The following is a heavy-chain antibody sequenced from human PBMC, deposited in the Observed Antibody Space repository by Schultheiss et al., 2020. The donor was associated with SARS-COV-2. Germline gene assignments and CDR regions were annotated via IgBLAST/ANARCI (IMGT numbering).Heavy chain of an antibody. D-gene: IGHD2-2*01. J-gene: IGHJ2*01. CDR2: IYYSGST. CDR1: GGSISSGDYY. Sequence: TLSLTCTVSGGSISSGDYYWSWIRQPPGKGLEWIGYIYYSGSTYYNPSLKSRVTISVDTSKNQFSLKLSSVTAADTAVYYCARPFGCSSTSCQDYYWYFDLWGRGTLVTVSS. CDR3: ARPFGCSSTSCQDYYWYFDL. V-gene: IGHV4-30-4*08.